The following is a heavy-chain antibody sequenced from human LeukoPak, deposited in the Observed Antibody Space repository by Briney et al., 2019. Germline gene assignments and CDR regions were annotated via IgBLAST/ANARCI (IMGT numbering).Heavy chain of an antibody. Sequence: QPGGSLRLSCAASGFTFSSYGMHWVRQAPGKGLEWVAVISYHGTNKYYADSVKGRFTISRDNSQNTVYLQMSSLRPEDTAVYYCVKDGLLMWFEDLDHYYYYMDVWGKGTTVCISS. CDR1: GFTFSSYG. J-gene: IGHJ6*03. CDR2: ISYHGTNK. CDR3: VKDGLLMWFEDLDHYYYYMDV. D-gene: IGHD3-10*01. V-gene: IGHV3-30*18.